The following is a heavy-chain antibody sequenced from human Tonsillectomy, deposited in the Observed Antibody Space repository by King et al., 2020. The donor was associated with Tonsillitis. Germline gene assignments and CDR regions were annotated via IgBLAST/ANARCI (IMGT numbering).Heavy chain of an antibody. CDR1: GGSTSSYY. V-gene: IGHV4-59*01. J-gene: IGHJ6*02. D-gene: IGHD6-6*01. CDR3: ARDRMGRSSGGNGMDV. Sequence: VQLQESGPGLVKPSETLSLTCTVSGGSTSSYYWSWIRQPPGKGLEWIGYIYYSGSTNYNPSLKSRVTISVDTSKNQFSLKLSSVTAADTAVYYCARDRMGRSSGGNGMDVWGQGTTVTVSS. CDR2: IYYSGST.